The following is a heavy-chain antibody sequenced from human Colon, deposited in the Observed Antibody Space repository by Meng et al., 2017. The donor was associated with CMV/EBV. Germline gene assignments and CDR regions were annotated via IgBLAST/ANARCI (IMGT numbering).Heavy chain of an antibody. Sequence: GESLKISCAASGFTFSSYGMHWVRQAPGKGLEWVSTISGSGGNTYYADSVKGRFTISRDNSKKTLSVQMNSLRAEDTAVYYCAKLGDVYGILNSGSCFVSWGQGTLVTVSS. V-gene: IGHV3-23*01. J-gene: IGHJ4*02. D-gene: IGHD3-16*01. CDR2: ISGSGGNT. CDR3: AKLGDVYGILNSGSCFVS. CDR1: GFTFSSYG.